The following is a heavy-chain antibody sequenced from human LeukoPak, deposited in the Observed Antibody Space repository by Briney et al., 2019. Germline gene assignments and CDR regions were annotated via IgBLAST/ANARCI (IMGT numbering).Heavy chain of an antibody. V-gene: IGHV3-74*01. CDR2: INSDGSST. J-gene: IGHJ5*02. Sequence: GGSLRLSCAASGFTFSSYWMHWVRQAPGKGLVWVSRINSDGSSTSYADSVKGRFTISRDNAKNTLYLRMNSLRAEDTAVYYCARIEHSGSPARVVGPWGQGTLVTVSS. D-gene: IGHD1-26*01. CDR1: GFTFSSYW. CDR3: ARIEHSGSPARVVGP.